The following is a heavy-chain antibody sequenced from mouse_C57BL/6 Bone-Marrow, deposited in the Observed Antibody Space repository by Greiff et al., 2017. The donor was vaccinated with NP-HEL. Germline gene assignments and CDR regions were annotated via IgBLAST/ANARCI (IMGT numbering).Heavy chain of an antibody. CDR2: INPYNGDT. CDR1: GYSFTGYF. D-gene: IGHD1-1*01. J-gene: IGHJ2*01. V-gene: IGHV1-20*01. Sequence: VQLQPSGPELVKPGDSVKISCKASGYSFTGYFMNWVMQSHGKSLAWIGRINPYNGDTFYNQKFKGKATLTVDKSSRTAHMELRSLTSEDSAVYYCARPYYGSSYGYFDYWGQGTTLTVSS. CDR3: ARPYYGSSYGYFDY.